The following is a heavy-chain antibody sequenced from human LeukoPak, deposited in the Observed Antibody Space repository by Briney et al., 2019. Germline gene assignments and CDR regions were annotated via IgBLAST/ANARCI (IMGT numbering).Heavy chain of an antibody. CDR3: ARDAYKGLVYFDQ. V-gene: IGHV3-30*03. Sequence: PGGSLRLSCAASGFTFSSYHMHWVRQAPGKGLEWVALISYDGTKTYYPDSLQGRVTISRDNSRNTLYLHVEALRPEDTAVYYCARDAYKGLVYFDQWGQGTLVTVSS. CDR2: ISYDGTKT. D-gene: IGHD3/OR15-3a*01. CDR1: GFTFSSYH. J-gene: IGHJ4*02.